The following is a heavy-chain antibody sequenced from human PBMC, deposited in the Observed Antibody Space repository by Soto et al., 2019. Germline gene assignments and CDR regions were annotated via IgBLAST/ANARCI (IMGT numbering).Heavy chain of an antibody. Sequence: QVQLVQSGAEVKKPGSSVKVSCKASGGTFSSYTISWVRQAPGQGLEWMGRIIPILGIANYAQKFQGRVTXTTXKSTSTAYMELSSLRSEGPAVYYCARDRGDGGENCWGRGTLVTVSS. J-gene: IGHJ4*02. CDR3: ARDRGDGGENC. CDR2: IIPILGIA. CDR1: GGTFSSYT. V-gene: IGHV1-69*08. D-gene: IGHD2-21*02.